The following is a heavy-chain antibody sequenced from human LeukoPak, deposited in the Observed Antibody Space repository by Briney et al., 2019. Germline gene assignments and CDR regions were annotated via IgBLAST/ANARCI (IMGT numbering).Heavy chain of an antibody. D-gene: IGHD3-3*01. CDR3: ARGLWFGVVISGYYFDY. J-gene: IGHJ4*02. Sequence: SETLSLTCTVSGGSISSYYWSWIRQPPGKGLEWIGEINHSGSTNYNPSLKSRVTISVDTSKNQFSLKLSSVTAADTAVYYCARGLWFGVVISGYYFDYWGQGTLVTVSS. CDR2: INHSGST. V-gene: IGHV4-34*01. CDR1: GGSISSYY.